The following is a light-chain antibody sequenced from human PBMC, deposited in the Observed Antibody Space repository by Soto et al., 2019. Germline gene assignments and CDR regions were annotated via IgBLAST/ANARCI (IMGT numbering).Light chain of an antibody. V-gene: IGKV3-15*01. J-gene: IGKJ5*01. CDR1: QSVSSN. CDR2: GAS. Sequence: EIVMTQSPATLSVSPGERPTLSCRASQSVSSNLAWYQQEPGQAPRLXXYGASTRATGIPARFSGSGSGTEFTLTISSLQSEDFAVYYCQQYNNWPPITFGQGTRLEIK. CDR3: QQYNNWPPIT.